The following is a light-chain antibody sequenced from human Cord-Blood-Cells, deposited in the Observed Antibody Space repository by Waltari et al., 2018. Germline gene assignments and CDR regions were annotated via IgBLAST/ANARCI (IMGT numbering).Light chain of an antibody. J-gene: IGLJ3*02. CDR2: DVS. V-gene: IGLV2-14*01. CDR1: SSDVGGYNY. Sequence: QSALTQPASVSGSPGQSITISCTGTSSDVGGYNYVSWYQQHPGKAPKLMIDDVSKRPSGVSNRFSGSKSGTTASLTISGLQAEDEADYYCSSYTSSSTLVFGGGTKLTVL. CDR3: SSYTSSSTLV.